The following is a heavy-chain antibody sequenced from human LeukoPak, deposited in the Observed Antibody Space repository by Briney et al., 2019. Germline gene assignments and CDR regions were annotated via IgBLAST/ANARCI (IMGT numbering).Heavy chain of an antibody. CDR2: IYSGGST. Sequence: GGSLRLSCAASGFTVSSNYMSWVRQAPGKGLERVSVIYSGGSTYYADSVKGRFTISRDNAKNSLYLQMNSLRAEDTAVYYCAKTPAGSRSYYYYYMDVWGKGTTVTVSS. J-gene: IGHJ6*03. D-gene: IGHD1-14*01. V-gene: IGHV3-66*01. CDR3: AKTPAGSRSYYYYYMDV. CDR1: GFTVSSNY.